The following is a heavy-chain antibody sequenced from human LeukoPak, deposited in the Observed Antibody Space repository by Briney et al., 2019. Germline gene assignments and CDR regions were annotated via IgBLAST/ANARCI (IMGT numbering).Heavy chain of an antibody. CDR1: GFTFSSYA. J-gene: IGHJ4*02. V-gene: IGHV3-30-3*01. CDR3: ARDYGGGYSYGYYFDY. CDR2: ISYDGSNK. Sequence: PGGSLRLSCAASGFTFSSYAIHWVRQAPGKGLEWVAVISYDGSNKYYADSVKGRFTISRDNSKNTLYLQMNSLRAEDTAVYYCARDYGGGYSYGYYFDYWSQGTLVTVSS. D-gene: IGHD5-18*01.